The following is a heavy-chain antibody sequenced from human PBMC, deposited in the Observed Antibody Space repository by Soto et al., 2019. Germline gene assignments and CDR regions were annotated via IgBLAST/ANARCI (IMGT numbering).Heavy chain of an antibody. CDR3: ARPYYDILTGYYLDY. J-gene: IGHJ4*02. Sequence: QVQLVQSGAEVKKPGASVKVSCKASGYTFTSYGISWVRQAPGQGLEWMGWISAYNGNTNYAQKLQGRVTMTTDTSTSTAYMELRSLRTDDTAVYYCARPYYDILTGYYLDYWGQGTLVTVSS. D-gene: IGHD3-9*01. CDR2: ISAYNGNT. CDR1: GYTFTSYG. V-gene: IGHV1-18*01.